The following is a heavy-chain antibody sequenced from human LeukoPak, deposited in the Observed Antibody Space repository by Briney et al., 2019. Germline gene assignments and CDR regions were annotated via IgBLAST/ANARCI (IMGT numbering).Heavy chain of an antibody. V-gene: IGHV4-59*01. J-gene: IGHJ6*04. Sequence: SETLSLTCTVSGGSISSYYWSWIRQPPGKGLEWIGYIHYSGSTNYNPSLKSRVTISVDTSKNQFSLKLSSVTAADTAVYYCARSDPPDYYGMDVWGKGTTVTVSS. CDR1: GGSISSYY. CDR3: ARSDPPDYYGMDV. CDR2: IHYSGST.